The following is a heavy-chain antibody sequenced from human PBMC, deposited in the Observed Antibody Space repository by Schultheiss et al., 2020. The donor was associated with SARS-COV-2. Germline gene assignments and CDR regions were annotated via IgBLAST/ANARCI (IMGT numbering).Heavy chain of an antibody. V-gene: IGHV3-30*07. CDR3: ARVGWNDYYYMDV. D-gene: IGHD1-1*01. CDR1: GFTFSSYA. Sequence: GGSLRLSCAASGFTFSSYAMHWVRQPPGRGLEWVAVISYDGNNKFYADSVKGRFTISRDNAKKSVYLQMNSLRAEDTAVYYCARVGWNDYYYMDVWGKGTTVTVSS. CDR2: ISYDGNNK. J-gene: IGHJ6*03.